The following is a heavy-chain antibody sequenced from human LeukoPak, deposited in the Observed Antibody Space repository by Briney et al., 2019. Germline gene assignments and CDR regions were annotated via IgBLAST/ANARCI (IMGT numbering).Heavy chain of an antibody. CDR1: GGSISSSSYY. D-gene: IGHD2-21*02. V-gene: IGHV4-39*07. CDR2: IYYSGST. J-gene: IGHJ5*02. Sequence: PSETLSLTCTVSGGSISSSSYYWGWIRQPPGKGLEWIGTIYYSGSTYYNPSLKSRVTISVDTSKNQFSLKLSSVTAADTAVYYCARGLGDYNWFDPWGQGALVTVSS. CDR3: ARGLGDYNWFDP.